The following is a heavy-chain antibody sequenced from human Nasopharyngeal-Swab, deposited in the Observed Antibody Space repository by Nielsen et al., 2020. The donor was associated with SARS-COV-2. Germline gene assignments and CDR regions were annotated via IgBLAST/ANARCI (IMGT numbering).Heavy chain of an antibody. CDR1: GFTFSSYA. J-gene: IGHJ3*02. Sequence: GESLKISCAASGFTFSSYAMHWVRQAPGKGLESVSAISSNGGSTYYANSVKGRFTISRDNSKNTLYLQMGSLRAEDMAVYYCARGRSSGWYKAFDIWGQGTMVTVSS. CDR2: ISSNGGST. CDR3: ARGRSSGWYKAFDI. V-gene: IGHV3-64*01. D-gene: IGHD6-19*01.